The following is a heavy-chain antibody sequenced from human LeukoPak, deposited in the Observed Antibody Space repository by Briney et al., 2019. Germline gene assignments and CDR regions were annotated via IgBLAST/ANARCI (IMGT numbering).Heavy chain of an antibody. CDR3: AKDPRGSSSSVRYYYYYIDV. CDR1: GFTFSIDG. V-gene: IGHV3-21*04. D-gene: IGHD6-6*01. J-gene: IGHJ6*03. CDR2: ISPDSAFI. Sequence: GGSLRLSCVGSGFTFSIDGMNWVRQAPGKGLEWVSSISPDSAFIPQADSVKGRFTISRDNSKNTLYLQMNSLRAEDTAVYYCAKDPRGSSSSVRYYYYYIDVWGKGTTVTVSS.